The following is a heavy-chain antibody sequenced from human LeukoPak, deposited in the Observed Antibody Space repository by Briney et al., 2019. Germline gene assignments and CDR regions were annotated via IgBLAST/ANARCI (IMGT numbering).Heavy chain of an antibody. J-gene: IGHJ4*02. CDR1: GYTFTGYY. Sequence: ASVKVSCKASGYTFTGYYMHWVRQAPGQGLEWMGWINPNSGGTNYAQKFQGRVTMTRDTSISTAYMELSRLRSDDTAVYYCARAAHIVVVTAQFDYWGQGTLVTVSS. CDR2: INPNSGGT. V-gene: IGHV1-2*02. CDR3: ARAAHIVVVTAQFDY. D-gene: IGHD2-21*02.